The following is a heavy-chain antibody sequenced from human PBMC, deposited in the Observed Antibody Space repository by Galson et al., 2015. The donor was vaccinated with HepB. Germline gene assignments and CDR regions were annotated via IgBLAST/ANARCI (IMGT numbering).Heavy chain of an antibody. CDR1: GGTFSSYA. CDR3: AREEGASGIAAAGISSYYYYGMDV. CDR2: IIPIFGTA. D-gene: IGHD6-13*01. Sequence: SVKVSCKASGGTFSSYAISWVRQAPGQGLEWMGGIIPIFGTANYAQKFQGRVTITADKSTSTAYMELSSLRSEDTAVYYCAREEGASGIAAAGISSYYYYGMDVWGQGTTVTVSS. J-gene: IGHJ6*02. V-gene: IGHV1-69*06.